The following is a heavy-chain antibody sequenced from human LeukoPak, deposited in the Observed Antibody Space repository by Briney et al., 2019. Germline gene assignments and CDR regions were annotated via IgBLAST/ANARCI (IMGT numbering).Heavy chain of an antibody. CDR3: TTYGSGRKFDY. CDR1: GFSFSDAW. Sequence: GGSLRLSCAASGFSFSDAWMSWVRQIPGKGLEWVGRIESKTDGGTTDYSAPVKGRFTISRDDSTNTLYLQMNSLKSEDTAVYYCTTYGSGRKFDYWGQGILVTVSS. V-gene: IGHV3-15*04. J-gene: IGHJ4*02. D-gene: IGHD3-10*01. CDR2: IESKTDGGTT.